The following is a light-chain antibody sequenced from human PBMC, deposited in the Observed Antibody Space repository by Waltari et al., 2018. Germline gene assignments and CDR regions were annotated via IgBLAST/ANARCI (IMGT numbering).Light chain of an antibody. CDR1: RSDVGGYGS. CDR2: DVS. J-gene: IGLJ2*01. V-gene: IGLV2-14*03. Sequence: QSALTQPASVSGSPGQAITIPCTGTRSDVGGYGSVSWYQQHPGKAPKLIIYDVSNRPSGVSSRFSGSKFGNTASLTISGLQADDETDYYCNSYTSSSSLFGGGTRLTVL. CDR3: NSYTSSSSL.